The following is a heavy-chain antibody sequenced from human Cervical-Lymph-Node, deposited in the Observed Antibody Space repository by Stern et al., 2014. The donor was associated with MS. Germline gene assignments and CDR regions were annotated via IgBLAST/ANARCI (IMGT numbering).Heavy chain of an antibody. J-gene: IGHJ4*02. V-gene: IGHV3-30*04. CDR3: AKGGSGSYLD. CDR2: ISYDGRDK. Sequence: VQLVESGGGVVQPGRSLRLSCAASGFVFRRYAINWVRQAPGKGLEWVALISYDGRDKYYTDSVKGRFTVSRDNSNNTVDLEMNSLRLEDTAVYYCAKGGSGSYLDWGQGSLVTVSS. D-gene: IGHD1-26*01. CDR1: GFVFRRYA.